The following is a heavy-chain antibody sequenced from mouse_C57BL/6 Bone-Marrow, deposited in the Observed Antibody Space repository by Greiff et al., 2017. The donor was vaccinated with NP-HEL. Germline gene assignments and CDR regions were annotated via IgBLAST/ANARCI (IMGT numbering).Heavy chain of an antibody. J-gene: IGHJ2*01. CDR2: IYPGSGNT. CDR3: ARRVYFDY. CDR1: GYTFTDYY. V-gene: IGHV1-76*01. Sequence: QVQLQQSGAELVRPGASVKLSCKASGYTFTDYYINWVKQRPGQGLEWIARIYPGSGNTYYNEKFKGKATLTAEKSSSPAYMQLSSLTSEDSAVYFCARRVYFDYWGQGTTLTVSS.